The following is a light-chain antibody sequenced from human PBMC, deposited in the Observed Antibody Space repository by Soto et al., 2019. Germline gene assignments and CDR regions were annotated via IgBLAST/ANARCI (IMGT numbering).Light chain of an antibody. CDR1: SSDVGGYKY. CDR2: AVS. J-gene: IGLJ1*01. CDR3: SSYAGSNNYV. Sequence: QSALTQPPSASGSPGQSVTISCTGTSSDVGGYKYVSWYQQYPGKAPKLMIYAVSERPSGVPDRFSGSKSGNTASLTVSGLHAEDEADYYCSSYAGSNNYVFGTGTKVTVL. V-gene: IGLV2-8*01.